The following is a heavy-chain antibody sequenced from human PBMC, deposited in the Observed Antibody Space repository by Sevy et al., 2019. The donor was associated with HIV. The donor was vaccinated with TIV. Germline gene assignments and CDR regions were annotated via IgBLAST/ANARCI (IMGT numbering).Heavy chain of an antibody. D-gene: IGHD1-26*01. V-gene: IGHV1-18*01. CDR1: GYTFTNYH. CDR2: ITPNNGNT. J-gene: IGHJ1*01. CDR3: ARAPSGSQGPGQYFHH. Sequence: ASVKVSCKASGYTFTNYHITWVRQAPGQGLEWMGWITPNNGNTNYARRLQGRVTMTTDTSTATASMDLRNPRSDDTAGYFCARAPSGSQGPGQYFHHWGQGTLVTVSS.